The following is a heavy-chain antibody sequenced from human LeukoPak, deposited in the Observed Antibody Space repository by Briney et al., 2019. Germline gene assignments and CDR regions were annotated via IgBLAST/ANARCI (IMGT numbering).Heavy chain of an antibody. CDR3: ARDHSSSSEDY. D-gene: IGHD6-13*01. V-gene: IGHV4-38-2*01. J-gene: IGHJ4*02. Sequence: SETLSLTCAVYGGSFSGYYWGWIRQPPGKGLEWIGTIYHSGSTYYNPSLKSRVTISVDTSKNLFSLKLSSVTAADTALYYCARDHSSSSEDYWGQGTLVTVSS. CDR2: IYHSGST. CDR1: GGSFSGYY.